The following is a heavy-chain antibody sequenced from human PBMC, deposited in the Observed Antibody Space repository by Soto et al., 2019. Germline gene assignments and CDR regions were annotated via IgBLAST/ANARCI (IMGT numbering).Heavy chain of an antibody. CDR3: ARDRTILGLGWYYGMDV. V-gene: IGHV1-2*04. CDR2: INPNSGGT. D-gene: IGHD3-3*01. Sequence: QVQLVQSGAEVKKPGASVKVSCKASGYTFTGYYMHWVRQAPGQGLEWMGWINPNSGGTNYAQKFQGWVTMTRDTSXSXVYMELSRLRSDDTAVYYCARDRTILGLGWYYGMDVWGQGTTVTVSS. CDR1: GYTFTGYY. J-gene: IGHJ6*02.